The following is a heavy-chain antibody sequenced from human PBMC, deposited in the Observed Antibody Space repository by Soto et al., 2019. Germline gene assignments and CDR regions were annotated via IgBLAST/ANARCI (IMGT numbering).Heavy chain of an antibody. CDR3: ARGGWSYAFEI. D-gene: IGHD6-19*01. V-gene: IGHV3-7*01. CDR1: GFTFTTYW. CDR2: IKQDGSEK. Sequence: GGSLRLSCAASGFTFTTYWMSWLRQAPGKGLEWVANIKQDGSEKYYVDSVRGRFTISRDNVKNSVFLQMDSLRAEDTAVYYCARGGWSYAFEIWGQGTMVTVSS. J-gene: IGHJ3*02.